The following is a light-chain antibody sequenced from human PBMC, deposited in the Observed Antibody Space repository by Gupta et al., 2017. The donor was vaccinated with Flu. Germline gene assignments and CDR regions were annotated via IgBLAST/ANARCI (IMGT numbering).Light chain of an antibody. Sequence: VGDRVTITCRASQRINNWLAWYQQKPGKAPKLLITEASTLQSGVPSRFSGSGPGTEFTLTINSLQPADFATYYCQQYNSYCTFGQGTKLEIK. J-gene: IGKJ2*01. CDR1: QRINNW. CDR2: EAS. V-gene: IGKV1-5*03. CDR3: QQYNSYCT.